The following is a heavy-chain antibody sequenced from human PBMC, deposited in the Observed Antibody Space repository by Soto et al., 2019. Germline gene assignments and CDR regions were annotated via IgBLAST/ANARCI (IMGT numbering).Heavy chain of an antibody. J-gene: IGHJ6*02. CDR3: ARRGLEYQRPHYYYGMDV. Sequence: QVQLVQSGAEVKKPGSSVKVSCKASGGTFSSYAISWVRQAPGQGLEWMGGIIPIFGTANYAQKFQGRVTITADESTSTAYMGRGSLRSEDTAVYYCARRGLEYQRPHYYYGMDVWGQGTTVTVSS. D-gene: IGHD2-2*01. V-gene: IGHV1-69*01. CDR1: GGTFSSYA. CDR2: IIPIFGTA.